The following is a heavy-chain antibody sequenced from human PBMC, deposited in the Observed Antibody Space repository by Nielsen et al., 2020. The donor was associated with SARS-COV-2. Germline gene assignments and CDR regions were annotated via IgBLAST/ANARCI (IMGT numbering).Heavy chain of an antibody. CDR3: ARVKNDILTGLFRDYYYYYMDV. D-gene: IGHD3-9*01. Sequence: PGKGLEWIGEINHSGSTNYNPSLKSRVTISVDTSKNQFSLKLSSVTAADTAVYYCARVKNDILTGLFRDYYYYYMDVWGKGTTVTVSS. V-gene: IGHV4-34*01. J-gene: IGHJ6*03. CDR2: INHSGST.